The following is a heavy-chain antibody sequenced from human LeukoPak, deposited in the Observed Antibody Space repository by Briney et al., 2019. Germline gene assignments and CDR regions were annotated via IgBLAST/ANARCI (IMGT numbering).Heavy chain of an antibody. CDR2: IKQDGSDK. Sequence: GGSLRLSCAASGFTFSSYWMSWVRQAPGKGLEWVANIKQDGSDKYYVDSVKGRFTISRENAKNSLYLQMNSLRAEDTAVYYCARDNTGGDAFDIWGQGTMVTVSS. CDR1: GFTFSSYW. CDR3: ARDNTGGDAFDI. D-gene: IGHD1-26*01. V-gene: IGHV3-7*05. J-gene: IGHJ3*02.